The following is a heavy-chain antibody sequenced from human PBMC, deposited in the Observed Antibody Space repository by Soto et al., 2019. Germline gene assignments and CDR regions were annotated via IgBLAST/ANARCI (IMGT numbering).Heavy chain of an antibody. CDR2: IYPGDSDT. CDR1: GYSFTSYW. V-gene: IGHV5-51*01. Sequence: GESLKISCKGSGYSFTSYWIGWVRQMPGKGLEWMGIIYPGDSDTRYSPSFQGQVTISADKSISTAYLQWSSLKASDTAMYYCARRNGYCSGGSCSRHYNWFDPWGQGTLVTVSS. D-gene: IGHD2-15*01. J-gene: IGHJ5*02. CDR3: ARRNGYCSGGSCSRHYNWFDP.